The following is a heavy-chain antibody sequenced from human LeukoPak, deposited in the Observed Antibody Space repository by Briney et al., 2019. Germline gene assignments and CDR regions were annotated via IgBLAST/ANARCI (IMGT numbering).Heavy chain of an antibody. D-gene: IGHD6-19*01. Sequence: QPGGSLRLSCAASGFTFSSYGMHWVRQAPGKGLEWVAFIRYDGSNKYYADSVKGRFTISRDNSKNTLYLQMNSLRAEDTAVYYCAKVYRYSSGWSYYWGQGTLVTVSS. CDR2: IRYDGSNK. CDR1: GFTFSSYG. V-gene: IGHV3-30*02. J-gene: IGHJ4*02. CDR3: AKVYRYSSGWSYY.